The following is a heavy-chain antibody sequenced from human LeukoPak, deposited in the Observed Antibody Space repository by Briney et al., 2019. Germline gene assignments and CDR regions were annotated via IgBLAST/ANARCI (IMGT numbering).Heavy chain of an antibody. CDR1: GFTFTSYA. J-gene: IGHJ4*02. V-gene: IGHV3-23*01. Sequence: GGSLRLSCEASGFTFTSYAMHWIRQAPGKGLEWVSSISTSGSGTFYTDSMNGRFTISRDNAKKTFFLQTKNLRLGDTALSYCAQGRDTSGRQNFDFWGQGTLVTASS. D-gene: IGHD6-19*01. CDR2: ISTSGSGT. CDR3: AQGRDTSGRQNFDF.